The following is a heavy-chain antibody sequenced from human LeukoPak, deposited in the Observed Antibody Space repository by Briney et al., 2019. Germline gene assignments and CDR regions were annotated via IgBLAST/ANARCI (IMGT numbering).Heavy chain of an antibody. J-gene: IGHJ4*02. V-gene: IGHV4-39*07. CDR2: IYYSGST. CDR3: ARAGGITMVRGVFDY. D-gene: IGHD3-10*01. CDR1: GGSISSSSYY. Sequence: SETLSLTCTVSGGSISSSSYYWGWIRQPPGKGLEWIGSIYYSGSTYYNPSLKSRVTISVDTSKNQFSLKLSSVTAADTAVYYCARAGGITMVRGVFDYWGQGTLVTVSS.